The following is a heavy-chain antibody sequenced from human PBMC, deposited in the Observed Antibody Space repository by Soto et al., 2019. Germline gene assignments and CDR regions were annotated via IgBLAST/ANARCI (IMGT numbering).Heavy chain of an antibody. J-gene: IGHJ6*02. V-gene: IGHV1-2*04. CDR1: GYAFTGYY. Sequence: ASVKVSCKASGYAFTGYYMHWVRQAPGQGLEWMGWINPNSGGTNYAQKFQGWVTMTRDTSISTAYMELSRLRSDDTAVYYCARDGYSSSTIDYYYYGMDVWGQGTTVTVSS. CDR3: ARDGYSSSTIDYYYYGMDV. CDR2: INPNSGGT. D-gene: IGHD6-13*01.